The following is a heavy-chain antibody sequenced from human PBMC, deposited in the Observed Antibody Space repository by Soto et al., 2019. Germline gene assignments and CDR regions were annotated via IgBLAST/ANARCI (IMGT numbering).Heavy chain of an antibody. J-gene: IGHJ6*02. CDR3: AREVGGRYFDWLLKRQAYYYYGLAV. Sequence: GGSLRLSCAASGFTFSSYWMHWVRQAPGKGLVWVSRINSDGSSTSYADSVKGRFTISRDNAKNTLYLQMNSLRAEDTAVYYCAREVGGRYFDWLLKRQAYYYYGLAVWGQGTTVTVSS. D-gene: IGHD3-9*01. CDR1: GFTFSSYW. V-gene: IGHV3-74*01. CDR2: INSDGSST.